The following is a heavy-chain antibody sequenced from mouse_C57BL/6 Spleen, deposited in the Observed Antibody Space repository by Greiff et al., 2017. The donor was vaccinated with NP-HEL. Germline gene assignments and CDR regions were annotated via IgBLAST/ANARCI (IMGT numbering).Heavy chain of an antibody. CDR2: IHPNSGST. D-gene: IGHD2-10*01. CDR3: ARRDLLMDAMDY. Sequence: VQLQQPGAELVKPGASVKLSCKASGYTFTSYWMHWVKQRPGQGLEWIGMIHPNSGSTNYNEKFKSKATLTVDKSSSTAYMQLSSLTSEDSAVYYCARRDLLMDAMDYWGQGTSVTVFS. J-gene: IGHJ4*01. V-gene: IGHV1-64*01. CDR1: GYTFTSYW.